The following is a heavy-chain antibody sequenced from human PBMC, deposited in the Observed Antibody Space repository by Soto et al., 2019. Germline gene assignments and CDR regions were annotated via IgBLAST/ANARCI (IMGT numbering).Heavy chain of an antibody. CDR2: IYWDDDK. V-gene: IGHV2-5*02. D-gene: IGHD6-13*01. J-gene: IGHJ5*02. CDR3: AHRRIAMTQNWFDP. Sequence: QITLKESGPTLVKPTQTLTLNCTFSGFSLSARGVGVGWIRQPPGKALEWLALIYWDDDKRYSPSLKSRLTITKDTSKKQVVLTMTNMDPADTATYYCAHRRIAMTQNWFDPWGQGTLVTVSS. CDR1: GFSLSARGVG.